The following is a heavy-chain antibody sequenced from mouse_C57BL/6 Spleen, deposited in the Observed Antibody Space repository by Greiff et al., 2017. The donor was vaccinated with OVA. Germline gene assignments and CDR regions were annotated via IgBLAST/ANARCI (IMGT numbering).Heavy chain of an antibody. CDR3: ARRGGAMDY. Sequence: VQLQQPGAELVKPGASVKMSCKASGYTFTSYWITWVKQRPGQGLEWIGDIYPGSGSTNYNEKFKSKATLTVDTSSSTAYRQLSSLTSEDAAGYYCARRGGAMDYWGQGTSVTVSS. CDR2: IYPGSGST. V-gene: IGHV1-55*01. J-gene: IGHJ4*01. CDR1: GYTFTSYW.